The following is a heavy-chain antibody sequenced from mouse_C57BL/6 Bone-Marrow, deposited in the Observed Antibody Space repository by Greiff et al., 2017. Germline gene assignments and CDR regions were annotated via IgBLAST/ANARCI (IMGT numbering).Heavy chain of an antibody. CDR3: ARGVGWLLRGGAMDY. J-gene: IGHJ4*01. Sequence: QVQLQQPGAELVKPGASVTLSCKASGYTFTSYWMHWVKQRPGRGLEWIGRIDPNSGGTKYNEKFKSKATLTVDKPSSTAYMQLSSLTSEDSAVYYCARGVGWLLRGGAMDYWGQGTSVTVSS. V-gene: IGHV1-72*01. CDR2: IDPNSGGT. D-gene: IGHD2-3*01. CDR1: GYTFTSYW.